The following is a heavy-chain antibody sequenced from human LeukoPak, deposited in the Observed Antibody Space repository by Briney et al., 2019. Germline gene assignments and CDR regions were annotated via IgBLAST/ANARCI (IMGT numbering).Heavy chain of an antibody. CDR2: ISSSGSTI. J-gene: IGHJ4*02. Sequence: PGGTLRLSCAASGFTFSSYGMSWVRQAPGKGLEWVSYISSSGSTIYYADSVKGRFTISRDNAKNSLYLQMNSLRAEDTAVYYCARGTFENTAIVPGDYWGQGTLVTVSS. D-gene: IGHD5-18*01. V-gene: IGHV3-48*04. CDR3: ARGTFENTAIVPGDY. CDR1: GFTFSSYG.